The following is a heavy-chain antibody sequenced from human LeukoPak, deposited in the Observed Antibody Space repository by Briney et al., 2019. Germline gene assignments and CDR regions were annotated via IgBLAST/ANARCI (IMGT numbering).Heavy chain of an antibody. Sequence: GGSLRLSCAASGFTYSSYWMHWVRHAPGKGLVWVSRINSDGSSTSYADSVKGRFTISRDNVKNTLYLQMNSLRAEDTAVYYCARERVVVTAIEDCYYGMDVWGQGTTVTVSS. D-gene: IGHD2-21*02. J-gene: IGHJ6*02. CDR3: ARERVVVTAIEDCYYGMDV. V-gene: IGHV3-74*01. CDR1: GFTYSSYW. CDR2: INSDGSST.